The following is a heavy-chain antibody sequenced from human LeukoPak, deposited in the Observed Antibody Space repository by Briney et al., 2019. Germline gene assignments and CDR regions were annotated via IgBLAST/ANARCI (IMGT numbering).Heavy chain of an antibody. D-gene: IGHD1-26*01. CDR3: ARRPLGSPNWFDP. Sequence: GDSLKISCKGSGYSFITYWIAWVRQMPGKGLEWMGIIYPGDSDTRYSPSFQGQVTISADKSISTAYLQWSSLKTSDTAIYYCARRPLGSPNWFDPWGQGTLVTVSS. V-gene: IGHV5-51*01. J-gene: IGHJ5*02. CDR1: GYSFITYW. CDR2: IYPGDSDT.